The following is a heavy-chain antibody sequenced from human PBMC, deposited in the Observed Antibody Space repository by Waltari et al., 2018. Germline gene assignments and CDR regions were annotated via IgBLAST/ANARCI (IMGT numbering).Heavy chain of an antibody. J-gene: IGHJ6*02. CDR1: GGTFSSYA. Sequence: QVQLVQSGAEVKKPGSSVTVSCKASGGTFSSYAISWVLQAPGQGLGWMGGVIPIFGTANYAQKFQGRIKITADESTSTAYMGPGSLRSEDTAVYFWARGYYSSSSLYYFYGMDVWGQGTTVTVSS. V-gene: IGHV1-69*13. CDR3: ARGYYSSSSLYYFYGMDV. CDR2: VIPIFGTA. D-gene: IGHD6-6*01.